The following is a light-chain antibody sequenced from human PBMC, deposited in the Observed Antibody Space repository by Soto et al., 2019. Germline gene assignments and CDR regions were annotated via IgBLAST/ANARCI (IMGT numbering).Light chain of an antibody. J-gene: IGKJ4*01. CDR2: AAS. CDR3: QQLNSYPLT. V-gene: IGKV1-9*01. Sequence: DIQLTQSPSFLSASVGDRVTITCRASQDISDYLAWYQQRPGKAPKLLIYAASTLQSGVPSRFSGSGSGTEFTLTISSLQPEDCATYSCQQLNSYPLTFGGGTKVEIE. CDR1: QDISDY.